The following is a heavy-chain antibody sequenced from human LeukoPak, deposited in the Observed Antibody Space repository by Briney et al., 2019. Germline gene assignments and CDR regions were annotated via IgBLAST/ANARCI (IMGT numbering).Heavy chain of an antibody. CDR3: ARGYGAGNYRRPFYGMDV. D-gene: IGHD3-10*01. CDR2: LNWNGDIT. J-gene: IGHJ6*02. CDR1: GFTVSSNY. V-gene: IGHV3-20*04. Sequence: GGSLRLSCAASGFTVSSNYMTWVRQAPGKGLEWVSGLNWNGDITRYADSAKGRFTISRDNAKNSVYLQMDSLSAEDTAFYYCARGYGAGNYRRPFYGMDVWGQGTTVTVSS.